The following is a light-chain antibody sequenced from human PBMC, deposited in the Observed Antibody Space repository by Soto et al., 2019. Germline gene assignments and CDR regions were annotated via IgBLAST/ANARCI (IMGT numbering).Light chain of an antibody. CDR2: GAS. CDR1: QSVSSSY. V-gene: IGKV3-20*01. J-gene: IGKJ2*01. Sequence: EIVLTQSPGTLSLSPGERATLSCRASQSVSSSYLDWYQQKPGQAPRLLIYGASSRATGIPDRFSGSGSGTDFTLTISRLEPEDFAVYYCQQFGTSPPRYTFGQGTKLDIK. CDR3: QQFGTSPPRYT.